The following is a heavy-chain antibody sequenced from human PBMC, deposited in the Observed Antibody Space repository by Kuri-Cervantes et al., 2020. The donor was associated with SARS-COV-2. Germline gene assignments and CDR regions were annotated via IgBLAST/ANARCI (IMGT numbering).Heavy chain of an antibody. V-gene: IGHV3-7*01. CDR3: ARDDAGRGAFDI. J-gene: IGHJ3*02. Sequence: GESLKISCAASGFTFSSYWMSWVRQAPGKGLEWVANIKQDVSEKYYVDSVKGRFTISRDNSKNTLYLQMGSLRAEDMAVYYCARDDAGRGAFDIWGQGTMVTVSS. CDR2: IKQDVSEK. D-gene: IGHD2-2*01. CDR1: GFTFSSYW.